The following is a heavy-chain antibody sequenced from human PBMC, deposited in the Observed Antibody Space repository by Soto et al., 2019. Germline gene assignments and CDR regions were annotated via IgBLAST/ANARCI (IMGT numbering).Heavy chain of an antibody. Sequence: GGSLRLSCAASGFIFENFGMSWVRQAPGKGLEWISSISGRGFKKYYADSVKGRFTISRDNSKSTVYLELNNLSAEDTAVYHCAKNQGVELVPLATVDWFDPWGQGSVVTVSS. J-gene: IGHJ5*02. CDR1: GFIFENFG. D-gene: IGHD1-26*01. CDR2: ISGRGFKK. CDR3: AKNQGVELVPLATVDWFDP. V-gene: IGHV3-23*01.